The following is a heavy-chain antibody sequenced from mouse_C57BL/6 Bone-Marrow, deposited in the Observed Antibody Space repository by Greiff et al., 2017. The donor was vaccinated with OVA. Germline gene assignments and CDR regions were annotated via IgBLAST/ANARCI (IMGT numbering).Heavy chain of an antibody. CDR1: GYTFTSYT. CDR3: ARSSYDYDVRGYFDV. J-gene: IGHJ1*03. Sequence: VKVVESGAELARPGASVKMSCKASGYTFTSYTMHWVKQRPGQGLEWIGYINPSSGYTKYNQKFKDKATLTADKSSSTAYMQLSRLTSEDSAVYYCARSSYDYDVRGYFDVWGTGTTVTVSS. CDR2: INPSSGYT. V-gene: IGHV1-4*01. D-gene: IGHD2-4*01.